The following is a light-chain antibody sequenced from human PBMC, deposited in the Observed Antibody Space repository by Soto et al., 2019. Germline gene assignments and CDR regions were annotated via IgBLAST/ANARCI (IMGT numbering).Light chain of an antibody. V-gene: IGLV1-40*01. J-gene: IGLJ3*02. CDR1: SSNIGAGYD. CDR3: QSYDSSLSGWV. CDR2: GNS. Sequence: QPVLTQPPSVSGAPGQRVTISCTGSSSNIGAGYDVHWYQQLPGTAPKLLISGNSNLPSGVPDRFSGSKSVTSASLTITGLQAEDEADYYCQSYDSSLSGWVLGGGTQLT.